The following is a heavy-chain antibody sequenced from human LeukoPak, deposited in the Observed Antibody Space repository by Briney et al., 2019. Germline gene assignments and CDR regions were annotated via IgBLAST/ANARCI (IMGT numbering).Heavy chain of an antibody. CDR2: IYYRGST. Sequence: SETLSLTCTVSGGSISSYYWSWIRQPPGKGLEGIGYIYYRGSTNYNPSLKSRVTISVDTSKNQFSLKWSSVTAAETAVYYCARRKRWRVWDAFDIWGQGTMVTVSS. J-gene: IGHJ3*02. CDR3: ARRKRWRVWDAFDI. CDR1: GGSISSYY. D-gene: IGHD3-3*01. V-gene: IGHV4-59*08.